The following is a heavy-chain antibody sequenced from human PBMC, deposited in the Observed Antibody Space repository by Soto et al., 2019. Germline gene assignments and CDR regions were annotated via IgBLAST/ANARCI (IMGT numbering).Heavy chain of an antibody. CDR2: ISWNSDSI. CDR1: GFPFDDYA. D-gene: IGHD1-1*01. J-gene: IGHJ3*01. Sequence: GGSLRLSCAASGFPFDDYAMPWVRQSPGKGLEWVSAISWNSDSIGYADSVKGRFTISRDNAKNTLYLQMSSLRAEETAVYYCARPQYMLDDVFDVWRRVTLIPGSS. CDR3: ARPQYMLDDVFDV. V-gene: IGHV3-9*01.